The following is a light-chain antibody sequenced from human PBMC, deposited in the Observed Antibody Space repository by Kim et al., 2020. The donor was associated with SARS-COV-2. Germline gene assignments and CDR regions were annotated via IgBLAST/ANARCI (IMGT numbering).Light chain of an antibody. CDR3: QQSYSTPLHT. CDR2: AAS. V-gene: IGKV1-39*01. J-gene: IGKJ2*01. CDR1: QNIGTY. Sequence: ASVGDRVTITCRANQNIGTYLNWYQHKAGKAPQLLIYAASSLRSWVPSRFSGSGSGTDFTLTISSLQPDDFATYYCQQSYSTPLHTFGLGTKLEI.